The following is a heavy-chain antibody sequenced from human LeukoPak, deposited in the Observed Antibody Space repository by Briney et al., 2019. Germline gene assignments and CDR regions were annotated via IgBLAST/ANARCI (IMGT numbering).Heavy chain of an antibody. CDR3: ARDRLVATRGQAGAYGMDV. CDR1: GFTFSDYY. D-gene: IGHD5-12*01. J-gene: IGHJ6*04. V-gene: IGHV3-11*06. CDR2: ISSSSSYT. Sequence: GGSLRLSCAASGFTFSDYYMSWIRQAPGKGLEWVSYISSSSSYTNYAASVKGRFTISRDNAKNSLYLQMNGLRAEDTAVYYCARDRLVATRGQAGAYGMDVWGKGTTVTVSS.